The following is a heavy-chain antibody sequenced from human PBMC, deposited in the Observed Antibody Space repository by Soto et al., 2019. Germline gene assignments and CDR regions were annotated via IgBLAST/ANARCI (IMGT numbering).Heavy chain of an antibody. J-gene: IGHJ6*02. Sequence: GSLRLSCAASGFTFSSYAMSWVRQAPGKVLEWVSAISGSGGSTYYADSVKGRFTISRDNSKNTLYLQMNSLRAEDTAVYYCAKGGYGSGSYYYYYGMDVWGQGTTVTVSS. V-gene: IGHV3-23*01. CDR1: GFTFSSYA. CDR3: AKGGYGSGSYYYYYGMDV. D-gene: IGHD3-10*01. CDR2: ISGSGGST.